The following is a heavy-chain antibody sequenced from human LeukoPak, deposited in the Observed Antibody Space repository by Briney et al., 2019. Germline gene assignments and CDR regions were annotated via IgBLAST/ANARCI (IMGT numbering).Heavy chain of an antibody. Sequence: ASVKVSCKASGYTFTGYYMHWVRQAPGQGLEGMGRINPNSGGTNYAQKFQGWVHMTRDTSISTAYMELSRLRSDDTAVYYCARDSSGWDFDYWGQGTLVTVSS. V-gene: IGHV1-2*04. D-gene: IGHD6-19*01. CDR2: INPNSGGT. CDR1: GYTFTGYY. CDR3: ARDSSGWDFDY. J-gene: IGHJ4*02.